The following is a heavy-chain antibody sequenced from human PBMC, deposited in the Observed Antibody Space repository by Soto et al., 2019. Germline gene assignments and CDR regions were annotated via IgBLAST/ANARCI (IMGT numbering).Heavy chain of an antibody. V-gene: IGHV3-9*01. CDR1: GFTFDDYA. CDR2: ISWNSGSI. D-gene: IGHD5-12*01. J-gene: IGHJ4*02. CDR3: AKGARIVATITALDY. Sequence: ASGGGLVQPGRSLRLSCAASGFTFDDYAMHWVRQAPGKGLEWVSGISWNSGSIGYADSVKGRFTISRDNAKNSLYLQMNSLRAEDTALYYCAKGARIVATITALDYWGQGTLVTVSS.